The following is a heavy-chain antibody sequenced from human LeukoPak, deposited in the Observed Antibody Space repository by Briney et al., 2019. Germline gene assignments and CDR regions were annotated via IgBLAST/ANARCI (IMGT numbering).Heavy chain of an antibody. CDR3: ARTGATTDAFDI. CDR1: GYTFTTYD. D-gene: IGHD1-26*01. J-gene: IGHJ3*02. CDR2: MNPSSGYT. Sequence: GASVKVSCKPSGYTFTTYDINWVRQATGQGLEWMGWMNPSSGYTGYAQKSQGRVTISRNTSISTAYMELSSLSSEDTAVYYCARTGATTDAFDIWGQGTMVTVSS. V-gene: IGHV1-8*03.